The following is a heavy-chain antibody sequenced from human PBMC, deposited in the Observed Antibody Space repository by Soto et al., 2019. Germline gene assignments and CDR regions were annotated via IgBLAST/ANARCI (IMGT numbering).Heavy chain of an antibody. J-gene: IGHJ6*02. D-gene: IGHD1-26*01. V-gene: IGHV3-30*18. Sequence: QVQLVESGGGVVQPGRSLRLSCEASGFTFSRNGMHWVRQAPGKGLEWVAIISYDGSNKYYGDSVKGRFTISRDNSKNTVYPQMNSLRPEDTALYYCAKDRWETLHYYGVDVWGQGTTVTVSS. CDR2: ISYDGSNK. CDR3: AKDRWETLHYYGVDV. CDR1: GFTFSRNG.